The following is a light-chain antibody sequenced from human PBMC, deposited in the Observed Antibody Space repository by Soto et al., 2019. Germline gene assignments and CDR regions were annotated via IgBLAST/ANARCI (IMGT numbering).Light chain of an antibody. CDR1: QAINND. CDR3: QQYDNVPT. CDR2: GAS. Sequence: IHISRXPPSXXASXXGQVTXXXQASQAINNDLTWYQQKPGQPPKLLIYGASILETGVPSRFSGSGSGKHFTFTISSLQPEDIATYYCQQYDNVPTFGQGTKVDIK. J-gene: IGKJ2*01. V-gene: IGKV1-33*01.